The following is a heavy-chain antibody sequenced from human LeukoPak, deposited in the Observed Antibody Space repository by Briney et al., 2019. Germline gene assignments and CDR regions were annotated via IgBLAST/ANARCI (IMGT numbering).Heavy chain of an antibody. D-gene: IGHD5-18*01. CDR1: GYSFTTYW. V-gene: IGHV5-10-1*01. CDR2: IDPSGSYT. CDR3: SRYGYSYGYAYWFDP. Sequence: RGESLKISCKGSGYSFTTYWISWVRQMRGEGLEWMGRIDPSGSYTTYRPSLQGHVTISANKSINPSFLLCSSLEASATAMYYCSRYGYSYGYAYWFDPWGQGNLVTVSS. J-gene: IGHJ5*02.